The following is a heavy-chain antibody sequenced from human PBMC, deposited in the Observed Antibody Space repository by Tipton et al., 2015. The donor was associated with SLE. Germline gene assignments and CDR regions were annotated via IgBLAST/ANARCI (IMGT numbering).Heavy chain of an antibody. V-gene: IGHV1-18*04. CDR1: GYTFTSYG. CDR3: ARGPLDIVLGCSGGSCYSGYYYYMDV. CDR2: ISAYNGNT. J-gene: IGHJ6*03. Sequence: QVQLVQSGAEVKKPGASVKVSCKASGYTFTSYGLSWVRQAPGQGLEWMGWISAYNGNTNYAQKLQGRVTMTTDTSTSTAYMELRSLRSDDTAVYCCARGPLDIVLGCSGGSCYSGYYYYMDVWGKGTTVTVSS. D-gene: IGHD2-15*01.